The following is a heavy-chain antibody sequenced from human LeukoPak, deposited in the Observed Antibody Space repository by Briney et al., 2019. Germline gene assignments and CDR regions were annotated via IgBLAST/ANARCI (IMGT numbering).Heavy chain of an antibody. CDR3: ARVETKGPGFDY. CDR2: IGWDRDSGSI. Sequence: PGRSLRLSCVASGFNFDDNAMHWVRQAPGKGPEWVSSIGWDRDSGSIAYVDSVKGRFTISRDNAKNSLYLQMNSPRAEDTAVYYCARVETKGPGFDYWGQGTLVTVSS. V-gene: IGHV3-9*01. D-gene: IGHD1-1*01. CDR1: GFNFDDNA. J-gene: IGHJ4*02.